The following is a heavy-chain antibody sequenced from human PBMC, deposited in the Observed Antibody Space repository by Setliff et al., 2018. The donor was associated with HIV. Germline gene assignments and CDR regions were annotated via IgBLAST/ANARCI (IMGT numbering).Heavy chain of an antibody. CDR3: ARGQWEGLHAYFFDV. J-gene: IGHJ4*01. CDR1: HYSISDSYY. D-gene: IGHD1-26*01. CDR2: VYYLGNT. V-gene: IGHV4-38-2*01. Sequence: PSETLSLTCLVSHYSISDSYYWGWVRQPPGKGLEWIGTVYYLGNTYHNPSLRSRLSLSIDRSHQSFSFQLTSVSAADTAMYYCARGQWEGLHAYFFDVWGHGRLVTVSS.